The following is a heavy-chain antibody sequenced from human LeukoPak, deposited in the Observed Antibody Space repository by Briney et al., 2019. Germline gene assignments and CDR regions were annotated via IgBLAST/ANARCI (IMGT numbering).Heavy chain of an antibody. Sequence: GGSLRHSCAASGFSFSSYGMHWVRQAPGKGLEWVTVISYDGSNKYYADSVKGRFTISRDNSKNTLYLQMNSLRAEDTAVYYCARPYNSGWYGDFDYWGQGTLVTVSS. CDR1: GFSFSSYG. CDR2: ISYDGSNK. V-gene: IGHV3-30*03. CDR3: ARPYNSGWYGDFDY. J-gene: IGHJ4*02. D-gene: IGHD6-19*01.